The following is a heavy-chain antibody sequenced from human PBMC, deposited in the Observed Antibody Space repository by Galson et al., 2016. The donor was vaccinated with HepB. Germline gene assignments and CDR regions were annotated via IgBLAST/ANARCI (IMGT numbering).Heavy chain of an antibody. V-gene: IGHV1-2*04. Sequence: SVKVSCKASGYFFTAYYIHWVRQAPGQGLEWMGWINPDSGRTNYAQKFQGWVTMTRDTSISAAYMELSRLRSDDTAVYYCARGAPYYYDSGAYYSHFDYWGQGTLVTVSS. CDR3: ARGAPYYYDSGAYYSHFDY. CDR1: GYFFTAYY. D-gene: IGHD3-22*01. J-gene: IGHJ4*02. CDR2: INPDSGRT.